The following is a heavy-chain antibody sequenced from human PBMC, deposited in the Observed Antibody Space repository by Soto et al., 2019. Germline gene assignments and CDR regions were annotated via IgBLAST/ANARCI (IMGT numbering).Heavy chain of an antibody. D-gene: IGHD3-10*01. CDR2: TSDKTNHYTT. V-gene: IGHV3-72*01. CDR1: GFTFGDHY. CDR3: GRRGRANHIDS. J-gene: IGHJ4*02. Sequence: EVQLVESGGGLVQPGGSLRLSCATSGFTFGDHYMDWLRQSPGKGLEWVGRTSDKTNHYTTEYAASVKGRFTLSRDISKNSLYLQMNSLKTEDTAIYYCGRRGRANHIDSWGQGTLVTVSS.